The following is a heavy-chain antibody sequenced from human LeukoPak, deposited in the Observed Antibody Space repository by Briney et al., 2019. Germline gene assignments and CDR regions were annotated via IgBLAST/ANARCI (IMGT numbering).Heavy chain of an antibody. CDR2: IGPGGDI. J-gene: IGHJ4*02. V-gene: IGHV3-48*01. CDR3: ARRFDS. CDR1: GFSFTAYS. Sequence: GESLRLSCAASGFSFTAYSMNWVRQAPGRGLEWISYIGPGGDIYYADSVTGRFTVSRDTAKNSLYLQMNGLRVEDTAVYYCARRFDSWGQGTLVTVSS.